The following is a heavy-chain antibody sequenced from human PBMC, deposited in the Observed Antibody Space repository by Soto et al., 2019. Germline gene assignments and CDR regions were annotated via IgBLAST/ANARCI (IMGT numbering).Heavy chain of an antibody. D-gene: IGHD6-13*01. J-gene: IGHJ5*02. CDR2: ISWNSRSI. CDR1: GFSFDDYA. CDR3: AKGGSGSFIAPAGTGNWFAP. Sequence: EVQLVESGGGLVQPCRSLRLSCAASGFSFDDYAMYWVRHAPGKGLEWVSVISWNSRSIGYADSVKGRFTISRDNAKNSLYLQMTSLRAEDTALYYCAKGGSGSFIAPAGTGNWFAPWGQGTLVTVSS. V-gene: IGHV3-9*01.